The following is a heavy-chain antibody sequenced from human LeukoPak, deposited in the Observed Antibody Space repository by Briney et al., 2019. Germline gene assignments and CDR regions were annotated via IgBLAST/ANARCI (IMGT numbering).Heavy chain of an antibody. Sequence: GGSLRLSCAASGFTFMSYGMHWVRQAPGKGLEWVAFIRYDGSNKYYADSVKGRFTISRDNSKNTLYLQMNSLRAEDTAVYYCAKVGGDYGDYVDYWGQGTLVTVSS. CDR2: IRYDGSNK. D-gene: IGHD4-17*01. CDR3: AKVGGDYGDYVDY. CDR1: GFTFMSYG. J-gene: IGHJ4*02. V-gene: IGHV3-30*02.